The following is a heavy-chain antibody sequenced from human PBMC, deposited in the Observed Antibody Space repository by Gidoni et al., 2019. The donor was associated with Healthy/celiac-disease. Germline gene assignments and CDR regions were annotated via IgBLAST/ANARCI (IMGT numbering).Heavy chain of an antibody. Sequence: EVQLVESGGGLVQPGGSLRLSCAASGFTFSSYEMNWVRQAPGKGLEWVSYISSSGSTIYYADSVKGRFTISRDNAKNSLYLQMNSLRAEDTAVYYCAREGERYGGNSEVFDYWGQGTLVTVSS. J-gene: IGHJ4*02. D-gene: IGHD2-21*02. CDR3: AREGERYGGNSEVFDY. CDR1: GFTFSSYE. V-gene: IGHV3-48*03. CDR2: ISSSGSTI.